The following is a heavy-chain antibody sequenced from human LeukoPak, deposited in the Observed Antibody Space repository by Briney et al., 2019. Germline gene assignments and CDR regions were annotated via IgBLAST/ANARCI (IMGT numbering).Heavy chain of an antibody. D-gene: IGHD6-25*01. CDR2: ISFSGIT. CDR1: GGSINSFF. J-gene: IGHJ6*02. Sequence: SETLSLTCTVSGGSINSFFWNWIRQTPGKGQEWIGYISFSGITNYNPSLQSRVSMSVDTSKNEFSLRLSSVTAADTAVYYCARGGSRQNFYYYGLNVWGQGTTVTVSS. CDR3: ARGGSRQNFYYYGLNV. V-gene: IGHV4-59*12.